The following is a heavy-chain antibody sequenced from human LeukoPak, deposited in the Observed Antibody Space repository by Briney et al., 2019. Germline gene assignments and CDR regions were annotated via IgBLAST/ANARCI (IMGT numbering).Heavy chain of an antibody. CDR3: ARKAYAMDV. Sequence: GGSLRLSCAASGFTFSNYWMSWVRQAPGKGLEWVANMKQDGSEKYYVDSVKGRFTVSRDDAKNSLYLQMNSLRVEDTAVYYCARKAYAMDVWGKGTTVTVSS. CDR1: GFTFSNYW. V-gene: IGHV3-7*03. CDR2: MKQDGSEK. J-gene: IGHJ6*04.